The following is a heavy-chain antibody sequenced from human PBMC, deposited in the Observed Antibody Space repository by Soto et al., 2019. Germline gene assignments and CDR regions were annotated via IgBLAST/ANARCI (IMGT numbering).Heavy chain of an antibody. J-gene: IGHJ6*02. CDR1: GFTFSSYG. Sequence: GGSLRLSCAASGFTFSSYGMHWVRQAPGKGLEWVAVIWYDGSNKYYADSLKGRFTISRDNSKNTLYLQMNSLRAEDTAVYYCARWRSSTYYYYGMDVWGQGTTVTVSS. D-gene: IGHD1-26*01. CDR3: ARWRSSTYYYYGMDV. CDR2: IWYDGSNK. V-gene: IGHV3-33*01.